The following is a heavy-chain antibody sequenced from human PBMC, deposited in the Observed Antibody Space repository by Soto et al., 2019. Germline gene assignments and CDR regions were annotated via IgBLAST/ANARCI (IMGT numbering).Heavy chain of an antibody. CDR2: ISYDGSNK. CDR3: ARDYDILTGSKASWGNYYYYGMDV. V-gene: IGHV3-30-3*01. CDR1: GFTFSSYA. Sequence: GGSLRLSCAASGFTFSSYAMHWVRQAPGKGLEWVAVISYDGSNKYYADSVKGRFTISRDNSKNTLYLQMNSLRAEDTAVYYCARDYDILTGSKASWGNYYYYGMDVWGQGTTVTVSS. J-gene: IGHJ6*02. D-gene: IGHD3-9*01.